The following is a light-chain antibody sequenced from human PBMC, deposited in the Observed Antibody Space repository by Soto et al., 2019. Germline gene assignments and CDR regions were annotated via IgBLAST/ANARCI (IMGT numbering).Light chain of an antibody. CDR1: QSVSSSY. V-gene: IGKV3-20*01. Sequence: LSPGERATRSCSASQSVSSSYLAWYQQKPGQAPRLLIYGASSRATGIPDRFSGSGSGTDFTLTISRLEPEDFAVYYCQQYGSSPRTFGQGTKVDI. CDR2: GAS. CDR3: QQYGSSPRT. J-gene: IGKJ1*01.